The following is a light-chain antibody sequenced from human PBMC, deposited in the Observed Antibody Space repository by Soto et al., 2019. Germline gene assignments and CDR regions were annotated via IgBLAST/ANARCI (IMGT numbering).Light chain of an antibody. CDR2: EVS. V-gene: IGLV2-14*01. Sequence: QSALTQPASVSGSPGQSITISCTGTSSDAGGDNYVSWYQQHPGKAPKLIIYEVSYRPSGVSNRFSGSKSDNTASLTISGLQAEDEADYYCSSDRSTNSWVFGGGTKVTVL. CDR1: SSDAGGDNY. CDR3: SSDRSTNSWV. J-gene: IGLJ3*02.